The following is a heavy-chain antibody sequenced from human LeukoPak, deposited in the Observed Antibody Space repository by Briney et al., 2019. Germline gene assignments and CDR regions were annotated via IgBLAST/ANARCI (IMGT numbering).Heavy chain of an antibody. V-gene: IGHV3-23*01. J-gene: IGHJ5*02. CDR3: AKGYYDILTDYFHNWCNP. D-gene: IGHD3-9*01. CDR2: ISGRGGST. Sequence: AGGSLRLSCAASGFTFSSYAVSWVRQAPGVGLEWVSTISGRGGSTFYADSVKGRFTISRDNSKNTLYLQMNSLRADDTAVYYCAKGYYDILTDYFHNWCNPWGQGTLVIVSS. CDR1: GFTFSSYA.